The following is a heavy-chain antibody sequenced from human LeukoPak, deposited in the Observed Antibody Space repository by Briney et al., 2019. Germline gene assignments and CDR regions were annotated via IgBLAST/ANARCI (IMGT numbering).Heavy chain of an antibody. CDR1: GFRFSSFA. CDR3: AKRITEAAGIYFDS. Sequence: GGSLGLSWAGSGFRFSSFAMTWVRQAPGKGLEWVSTIYGGGTNTFYADSVKGRFTISRDDSKNMQFLEMDSLRPEDTAVYFCAKRITEAAGIYFDSWGQGTLVTVSS. J-gene: IGHJ4*02. D-gene: IGHD6-19*01. V-gene: IGHV3-23*01. CDR2: IYGGGTNT.